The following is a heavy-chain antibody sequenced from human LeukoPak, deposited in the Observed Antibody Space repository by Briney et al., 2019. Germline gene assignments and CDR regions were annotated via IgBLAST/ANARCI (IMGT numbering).Heavy chain of an antibody. CDR3: ARRRGITDAFDI. Sequence: SVKVSCKASGGTFSSYAISWVLQAPGQGLEWMGGIIPIFGTANYAQKFQGRVTITADESTSTAYMELSSLRSEDTAVYYCARRRGITDAFDIWGQGTMVTVSS. V-gene: IGHV1-69*01. CDR2: IIPIFGTA. D-gene: IGHD1-14*01. CDR1: GGTFSSYA. J-gene: IGHJ3*02.